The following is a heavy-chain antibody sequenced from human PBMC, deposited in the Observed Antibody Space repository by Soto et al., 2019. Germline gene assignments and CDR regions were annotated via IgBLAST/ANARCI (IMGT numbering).Heavy chain of an antibody. CDR3: ARVPVDHCAFDI. CDR1: GFTFSSYG. J-gene: IGHJ3*02. CDR2: IWYDGSNK. D-gene: IGHD2-21*01. V-gene: IGHV3-33*01. Sequence: GGSLRLSCAASGFTFSSYGMHWVRQAPGKGLEWVAVIWYDGSNKYYADSVKGRFTISRDNSKNTLYLQMNSLRAEDTAVYYCARVPVDHCAFDIWGQGTMVTVSS.